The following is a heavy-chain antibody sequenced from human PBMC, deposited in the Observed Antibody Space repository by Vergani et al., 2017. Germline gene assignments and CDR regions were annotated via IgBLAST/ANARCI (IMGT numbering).Heavy chain of an antibody. CDR3: TGDTHSWQRADY. CDR2: IHYTGST. V-gene: IGHV4-59*01. Sequence: QVQLQESGPGLVKPSETLSLTCTVSGDSISAYYWSWIRQPPGKGLEWIGYIHYTGSTNYNPSLKSRVTISLDTSKNQFSLRLSSVTAADTAVYYCTGDTHSWQRADYWGQGTLVTVSP. J-gene: IGHJ4*02. D-gene: IGHD6-13*01. CDR1: GDSISAYY.